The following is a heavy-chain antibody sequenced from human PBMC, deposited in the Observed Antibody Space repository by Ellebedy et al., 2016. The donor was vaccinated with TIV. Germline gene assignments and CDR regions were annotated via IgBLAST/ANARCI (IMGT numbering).Heavy chain of an antibody. Sequence: TLSLTXTVSGGSISSYYWSWIRQPPGKALEWLGIIYWDDDKRYSPSLKTRLTISKNTSKNQVVLTMTNMDPVDTATYYCARMRGLYYYGMDVWGQGTTVTVSS. J-gene: IGHJ6*02. CDR1: GGSISSYY. CDR3: ARMRGLYYYGMDV. D-gene: IGHD5-12*01. V-gene: IGHV2-70*18. CDR2: IYWDDDK.